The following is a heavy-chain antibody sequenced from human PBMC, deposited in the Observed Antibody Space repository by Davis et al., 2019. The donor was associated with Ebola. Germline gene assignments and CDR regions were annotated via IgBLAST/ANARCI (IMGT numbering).Heavy chain of an antibody. J-gene: IGHJ6*02. Sequence: GESLKISCSASGFTFSSYAMHWVRQAPGKGLEYVSAISSNGGSTYYADSVKGRFTISRDNSKNSLYLQMNSLKTEDTAVYYCARGLYIHYYYGMDVWGQGTTVTVSS. CDR2: ISSNGGST. CDR1: GFTFSSYA. V-gene: IGHV3-64*04. CDR3: ARGLYIHYYYGMDV. D-gene: IGHD4-11*01.